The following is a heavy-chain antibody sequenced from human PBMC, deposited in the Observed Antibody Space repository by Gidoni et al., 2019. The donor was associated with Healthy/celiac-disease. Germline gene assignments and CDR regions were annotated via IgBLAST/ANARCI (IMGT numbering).Heavy chain of an antibody. CDR3: ARDGRRIVGATTGWFDP. Sequence: QVQLVQSGAEVKKPGASVKVSCKASGYTFTSYYMHWVRQAPGQGREWMGIINPSGGSTSYAQKFQGRVTMTRDTSTSTVYMELSSLRSEDTAVYYCARDGRRIVGATTGWFDPWGQGTLVTVSS. CDR2: INPSGGST. D-gene: IGHD1-26*01. J-gene: IGHJ5*02. V-gene: IGHV1-46*03. CDR1: GYTFTSYY.